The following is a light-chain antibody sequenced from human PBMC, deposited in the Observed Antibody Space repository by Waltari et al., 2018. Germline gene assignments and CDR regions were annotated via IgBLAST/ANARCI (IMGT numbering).Light chain of an antibody. CDR1: SSDVGGYNY. CDR2: EVS. CDR3: SSYTSSSTLV. J-gene: IGLJ2*01. V-gene: IGLV2-14*01. Sequence: QSALTQPASVSGSPGQSITISCTGTSSDVGGYNYASWYQQHPGKAPKLMSYEVSNRPSGVSNRFSGSKSGNTASLTISGLQAEDEADYYCSSYTSSSTLVFGGGTKLTVL.